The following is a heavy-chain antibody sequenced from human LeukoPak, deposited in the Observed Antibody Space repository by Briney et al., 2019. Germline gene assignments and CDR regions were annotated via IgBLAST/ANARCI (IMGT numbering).Heavy chain of an antibody. CDR3: ARERQGIAAT. Sequence: SETLSLTCTVSGGSISSSSYYWSWIRQPPGKGLEWIGYIYYSGSTYYNPSLKSRVTISVDTSKNQFSLKLSSVTAADTAVYYCARERQGIAATWGQGTLVTVSS. D-gene: IGHD6-13*01. CDR2: IYYSGST. V-gene: IGHV4-31*03. J-gene: IGHJ4*02. CDR1: GGSISSSSYY.